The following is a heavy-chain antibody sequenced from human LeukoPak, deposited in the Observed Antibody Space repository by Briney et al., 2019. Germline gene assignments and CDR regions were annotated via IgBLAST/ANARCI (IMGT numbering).Heavy chain of an antibody. D-gene: IGHD2-21*02. CDR1: GFTFSSYA. Sequence: GGSLRLSCAASGFTFSSYAMSWVRQAPGKGLEWVSVIYSGGSTYYADSVKGRFTISRDNSKNTLYLQMNSLRAEDTAVYYCAAVVTATFFDYWGQGTLVTVSS. V-gene: IGHV3-53*01. J-gene: IGHJ4*02. CDR3: AAVVTATFFDY. CDR2: IYSGGST.